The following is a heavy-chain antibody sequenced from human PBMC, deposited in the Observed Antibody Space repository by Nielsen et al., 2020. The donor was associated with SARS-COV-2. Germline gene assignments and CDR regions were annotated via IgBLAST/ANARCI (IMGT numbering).Heavy chain of an antibody. CDR3: ARGWFGEAFPSFDY. CDR2: IKQDGSEK. D-gene: IGHD3-10*01. V-gene: IGHV3-7*03. J-gene: IGHJ4*02. Sequence: GESLKIPCAASGFTFSSDAMSWVRQAPGKGLEWVANIKQDGSEKYYVDSVKGRFTISRDNAKNSLYLQMSSLRPEDTAVYYCARGWFGEAFPSFDYWGQGTLVTVSS. CDR1: GFTFSSDA.